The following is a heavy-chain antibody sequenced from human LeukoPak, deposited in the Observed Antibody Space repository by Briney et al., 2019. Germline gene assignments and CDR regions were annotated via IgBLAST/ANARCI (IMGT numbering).Heavy chain of an antibody. CDR1: GFTFSSYD. CDR2: IGTAGDT. V-gene: IGHV3-13*01. J-gene: IGHJ4*02. Sequence: GGSLRLSCAASGFTFSSYDMHWVRQATGKGLEWVSAIGTAGDTYYPGSVKGRFTISRENAKNSLYLQMNSLRAGDTAVYYCAKDPLGYCSSTSCVTLWGQGTLVTVSS. D-gene: IGHD2-2*01. CDR3: AKDPLGYCSSTSCVTL.